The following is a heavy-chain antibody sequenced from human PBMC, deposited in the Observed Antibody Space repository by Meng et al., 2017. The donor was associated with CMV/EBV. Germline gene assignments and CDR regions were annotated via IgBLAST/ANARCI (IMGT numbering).Heavy chain of an antibody. CDR1: GFTFSSYW. Sequence: GGSLRLSCEASGFTFSSYWMSWVRQAPGKGLEWVANIKQDGSEKYYVDSVKGRFTISRDNAKNSLYLQMNSLRAEDTAVYYCARDHATWFDPWGQGTLVTVSS. CDR2: IKQDGSEK. V-gene: IGHV3-7*01. J-gene: IGHJ5*02. CDR3: ARDHATWFDP. D-gene: IGHD2-15*01.